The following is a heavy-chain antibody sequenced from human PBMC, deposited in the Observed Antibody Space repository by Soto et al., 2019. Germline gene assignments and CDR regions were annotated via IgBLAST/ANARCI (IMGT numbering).Heavy chain of an antibody. CDR2: ISAYNGNT. D-gene: IGHD3-16*01. V-gene: IGHV1-18*01. J-gene: IGHJ6*02. CDR1: GYTFTSYG. Sequence: ASVKVSCKASGYTFTSYGISWGRQAPGQGLEWMGWISAYNGNTNYAQKLQGRVTMTTDTSTSTAYMELRSLRSDDTAVYYCARDVAFGGDYYGMDVWGQGTTVTVSS. CDR3: ARDVAFGGDYYGMDV.